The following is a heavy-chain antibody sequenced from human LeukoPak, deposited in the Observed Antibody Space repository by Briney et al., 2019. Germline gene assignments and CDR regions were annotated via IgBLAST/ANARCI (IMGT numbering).Heavy chain of an antibody. J-gene: IGHJ4*02. Sequence: GESLKISCKGSGYSFTSYWIGWVRQMPGKGLEWMGITYPGDSDTRYSPSFQGQVTISADKSISTAYLQWSSLKASDTAMYYCARSMSETYYYGSGSYSLVYWGQGTLVTVSS. CDR3: ARSMSETYYYGSGSYSLVY. V-gene: IGHV5-51*01. CDR2: TYPGDSDT. CDR1: GYSFTSYW. D-gene: IGHD3-10*01.